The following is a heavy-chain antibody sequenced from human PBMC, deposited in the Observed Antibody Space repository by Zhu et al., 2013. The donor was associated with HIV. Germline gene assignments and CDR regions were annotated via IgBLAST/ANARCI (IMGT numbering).Heavy chain of an antibody. D-gene: IGHD2-15*01. J-gene: IGHJ4*02. V-gene: IGHV1-58*01. CDR3: AADVDSGVVVVAATPMAY. Sequence: QMQLVQSGPEVKKPGTSVKVSCKASGFTFTSSAVQWVRQARGQRLEWIGWIVVGSGNTNYAQKFQERVTITRDMSTSTAYMELSSLRSEDTAVYYCAADVDSGVVVVAATPMAYWGQGTLVTVSS. CDR2: IVVGSGNT. CDR1: GFTFTSSA.